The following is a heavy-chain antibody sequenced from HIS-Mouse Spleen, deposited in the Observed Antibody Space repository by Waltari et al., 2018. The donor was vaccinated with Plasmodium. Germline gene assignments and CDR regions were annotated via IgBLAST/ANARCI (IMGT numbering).Heavy chain of an antibody. CDR1: GYTFTGYY. CDR2: SNPNSGGT. CDR3: ARVLGYKAAAGTFVEYFQH. V-gene: IGHV1-2*02. Sequence: QVQLVQSGAEVKKPGASVKVSCKASGYTFTGYYMHWVRQAPGQGLAGMGWSNPNSGGTNYAQKFQGRVTMTRDTSISTAYMELSRLRSDDTAVYYCARVLGYKAAAGTFVEYFQHWGQGTLVTVSS. J-gene: IGHJ1*01. D-gene: IGHD6-13*01.